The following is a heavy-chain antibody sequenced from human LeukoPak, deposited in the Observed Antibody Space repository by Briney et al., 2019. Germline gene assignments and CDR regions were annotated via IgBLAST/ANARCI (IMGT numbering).Heavy chain of an antibody. D-gene: IGHD2-15*01. CDR2: ISESDGST. CDR1: GGSISSYY. V-gene: IGHV3-23*01. Sequence: ETLSLTCTVSGGSISSYYWSWIRQPPGKGLEWVSGISESDGSTYYPGSVKGRFTISRDNSRNTLYLQMNSLRADDTAVYFCAKSGGFGGSPYYDYWGQGALVTVSS. J-gene: IGHJ4*02. CDR3: AKSGGFGGSPYYDY.